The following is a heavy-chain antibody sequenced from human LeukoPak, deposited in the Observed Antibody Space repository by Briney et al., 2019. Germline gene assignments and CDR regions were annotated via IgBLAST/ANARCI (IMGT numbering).Heavy chain of an antibody. V-gene: IGHV4-59*01. CDR2: IYYSGGT. J-gene: IGHJ3*02. D-gene: IGHD1-26*01. CDR1: GGSISSYY. CDR3: AREEWESSGAFDI. Sequence: PSETLSLTCTVSGGSISSYYWSWIRQPPGKGLEWIGYIYYSGGTNYNPSLKSRVTISVDTSKNQFSLKLSPVTAADTAVYYCAREEWESSGAFDIWGQGTMVTVSS.